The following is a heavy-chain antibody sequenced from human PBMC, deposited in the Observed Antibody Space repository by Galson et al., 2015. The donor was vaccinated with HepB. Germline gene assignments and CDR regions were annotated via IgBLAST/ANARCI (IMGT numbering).Heavy chain of an antibody. V-gene: IGHV3-48*03. Sequence: SLRLSCAASAFSFGSYGMNWFRQAPGKGPEWISYIGPSGSDRKYADSVKGRFTISRDDARNSLYLQLNSLRAEDTAVYYCARVADVDYGDHSHFDFWGQGTLVTVSS. J-gene: IGHJ4*02. CDR3: ARVADVDYGDHSHFDF. D-gene: IGHD4-17*01. CDR1: AFSFGSYG. CDR2: IGPSGSDR.